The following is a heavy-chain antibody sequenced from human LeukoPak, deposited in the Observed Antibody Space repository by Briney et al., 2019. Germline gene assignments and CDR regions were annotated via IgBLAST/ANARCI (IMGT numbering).Heavy chain of an antibody. CDR1: EFTFSNYD. V-gene: IGHV3-33*01. CDR3: ARSFYYGSRSYLFDY. CDR2: IWYDGSNK. Sequence: PGGSLRLSCAASEFTFSNYDMHWVRQAPGKGLEWVAVIWYDGSNKYYVDSVKGRFNISRDNSKHMLYLQMNYLRAEDTAVYYCARSFYYGSRSYLFDYWGQGTLVTVSS. J-gene: IGHJ4*02. D-gene: IGHD3-10*01.